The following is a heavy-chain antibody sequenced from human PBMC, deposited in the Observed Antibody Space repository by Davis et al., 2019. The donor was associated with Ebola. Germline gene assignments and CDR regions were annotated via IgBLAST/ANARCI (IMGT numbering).Heavy chain of an antibody. CDR3: ARGQTTVVNPFDY. V-gene: IGHV1-2*04. Sequence: ASVKVSCKASGYTFTGYYMHWVRQAPGQGLEWMGWINPNSGGTNYAQKFQGWVTMTRDTSISTAYMELSRLRSDDTAVYYCARGQTTVVNPFDYWGQGTLVTVSS. CDR2: INPNSGGT. CDR1: GYTFTGYY. D-gene: IGHD4-23*01. J-gene: IGHJ4*02.